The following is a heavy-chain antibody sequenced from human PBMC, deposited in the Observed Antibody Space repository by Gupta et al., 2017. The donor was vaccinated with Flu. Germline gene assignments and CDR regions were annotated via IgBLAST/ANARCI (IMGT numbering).Heavy chain of an antibody. CDR3: ARDRVTPDYNYGLDV. D-gene: IGHD2-21*02. Sequence: GGYDWNWIRKVPGQGVEWIGLVSHSGATTYSASLESRVTSSGDASKSQFALGLNSVTAADTAVYVWARDRVTPDYNYGLDVWGQGTTVTVSS. J-gene: IGHJ6*02. V-gene: IGHV4-31*02. CDR1: GGYD. CDR2: VSHSGAT.